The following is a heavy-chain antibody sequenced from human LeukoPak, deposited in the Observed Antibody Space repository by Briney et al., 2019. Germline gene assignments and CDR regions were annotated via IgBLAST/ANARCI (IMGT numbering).Heavy chain of an antibody. Sequence: GGSLRLSCAASGFTFSSYAMHWVRQAPGQGLEYVSAISSNGGSTYYANSVKGRFTISRDNSKNTLYLQMGSLRAEDMAVYYCARGGYSSDMYYFDYWGQGTLVTVSS. D-gene: IGHD6-25*01. CDR2: ISSNGGST. CDR3: ARGGYSSDMYYFDY. J-gene: IGHJ4*02. CDR1: GFTFSSYA. V-gene: IGHV3-64*01.